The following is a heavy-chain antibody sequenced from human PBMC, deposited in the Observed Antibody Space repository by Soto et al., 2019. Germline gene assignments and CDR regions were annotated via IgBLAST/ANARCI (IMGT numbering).Heavy chain of an antibody. CDR3: ASRTRIAVASKVDYYYYYGMDV. Sequence: GESLKISCKGSGYSFTSYWIGWVRQMPGKGLEWMGIIYPGDSDTRYSPSFQGQVTISADKSISTAYLQWSSLKASDTAMYYCASRTRIAVASKVDYYYYYGMDVWGQGTTVTVSS. CDR2: IYPGDSDT. V-gene: IGHV5-51*01. D-gene: IGHD6-19*01. CDR1: GYSFTSYW. J-gene: IGHJ6*02.